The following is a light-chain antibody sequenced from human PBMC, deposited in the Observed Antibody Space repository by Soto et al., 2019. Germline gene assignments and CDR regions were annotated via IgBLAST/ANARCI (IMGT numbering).Light chain of an antibody. CDR2: KAS. J-gene: IGKJ1*01. Sequence: DIQMTQSPSTLSASVGDRVTITCRASQSISSWLAWYQQKPGKAPKLLIYKASSLESGVPSRFSGSGSETEFTLTISSLQPDDFATYYCQQYNSPWTFGQGTKVDIK. CDR1: QSISSW. CDR3: QQYNSPWT. V-gene: IGKV1-5*03.